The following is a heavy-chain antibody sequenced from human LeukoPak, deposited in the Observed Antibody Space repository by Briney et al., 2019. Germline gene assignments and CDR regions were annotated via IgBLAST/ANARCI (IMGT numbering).Heavy chain of an antibody. CDR1: GGSISSGSYY. V-gene: IGHV4-61*02. D-gene: IGHD1-7*01. CDR2: IYTSGST. Sequence: SETLSLTCTVSGGSISSGSYYWSWIRQPAGKGLEWIGRIYTSGSTNYNPSLKSRVTISVDTSKNHFSLKLSSVTAADTAVYYCARDLAGNWNYVNAFDIWGQGTMVTVSS. J-gene: IGHJ3*02. CDR3: ARDLAGNWNYVNAFDI.